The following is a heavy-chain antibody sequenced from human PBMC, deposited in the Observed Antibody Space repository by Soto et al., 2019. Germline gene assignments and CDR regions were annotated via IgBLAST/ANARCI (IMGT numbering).Heavy chain of an antibody. V-gene: IGHV4-39*01. CDR2: MYYSGST. J-gene: IGHJ4*02. CDR3: ARQKWFVTWSG. D-gene: IGHD3-22*01. Sequence: QLQLQESGPGLVKPSETLSLTCTVSGGSITSTSYDWGWIRQPPGKGLEWIGTMYYSGSTSYNPSLKSRVIISEDTSKKQFSLKLSSVTAADSAVYYCARQKWFVTWSGWGQGTLVTVSS. CDR1: GGSITSTSYD.